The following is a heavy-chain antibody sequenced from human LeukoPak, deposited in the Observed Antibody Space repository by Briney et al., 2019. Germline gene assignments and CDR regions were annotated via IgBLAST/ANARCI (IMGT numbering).Heavy chain of an antibody. CDR1: GFTFSSYS. D-gene: IGHD6-13*01. J-gene: IGHJ5*02. Sequence: GGSLRLSCAASGFTFSSYSMNWVRQAPGKGLEWVSSISSISSYIYYADSVKGRFTISRDNAKNSLYLQMNSLRAEDTAVYYCARGIAAAGTNWFDPWGQGTLVTVSS. CDR2: ISSISSYI. V-gene: IGHV3-21*01. CDR3: ARGIAAAGTNWFDP.